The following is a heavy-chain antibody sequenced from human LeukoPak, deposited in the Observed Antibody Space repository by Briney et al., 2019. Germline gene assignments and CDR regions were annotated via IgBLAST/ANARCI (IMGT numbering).Heavy chain of an antibody. J-gene: IGHJ3*02. Sequence: SETLSLTCTVSGGSISSSSYYWGWLRQPPGKGLEWIGSIYYSGSTYYNPSLKSRVTISVDTSKNQFSLKLSSVTAADTAVYYCARPFGRSGPRPGAFDIWGQGTMVTVSS. CDR1: GGSISSSSYY. V-gene: IGHV4-39*01. CDR3: ARPFGRSGPRPGAFDI. D-gene: IGHD2-15*01. CDR2: IYYSGST.